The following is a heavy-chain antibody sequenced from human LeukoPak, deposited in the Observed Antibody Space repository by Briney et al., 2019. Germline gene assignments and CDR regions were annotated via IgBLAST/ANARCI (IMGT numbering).Heavy chain of an antibody. J-gene: IGHJ4*02. CDR3: ARLFSLADFQSLFDF. D-gene: IGHD3/OR15-3a*01. V-gene: IGHV4-31*03. Sequence: SETLSLTCTVSGGSISSGGYYWSWIRQHPGKGLEWIGYIYYSGSTYYNPSLKSRVTISVDTSKNQFSLKLSSVTTADTAVYFCARLFSLADFQSLFDFWGQGTLVTVSS. CDR1: GGSISSGGYY. CDR2: IYYSGST.